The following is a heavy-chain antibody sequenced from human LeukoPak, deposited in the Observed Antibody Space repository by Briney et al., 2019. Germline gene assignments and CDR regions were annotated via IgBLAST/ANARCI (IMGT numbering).Heavy chain of an antibody. Sequence: GGSLRLSCAASGFTFSSYGMHWVRQAPGKGLEWVAVISYDGSNKYYADSVKGRFTISRDNSKNTLYLQMNSLRAEDTAVYYCARDSYYYDSSGDFDYWGQGTLVTVSS. D-gene: IGHD3-22*01. J-gene: IGHJ4*02. CDR3: ARDSYYYDSSGDFDY. CDR2: ISYDGSNK. V-gene: IGHV3-30*03. CDR1: GFTFSSYG.